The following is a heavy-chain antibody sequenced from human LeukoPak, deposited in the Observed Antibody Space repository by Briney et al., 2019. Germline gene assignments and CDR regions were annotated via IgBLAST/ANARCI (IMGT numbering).Heavy chain of an antibody. CDR3: ARVSESPSYGMDV. J-gene: IGHJ6*02. Sequence: SETLSLTCTVSGGSISSYYWSWIRQPPGKGLEWIGYIYTSGSTNYNPSLKSRVTISVDTSKNQFSLKLSSVTAADTAVYYCARVSESPSYGMDVWGQGTTVTVSS. D-gene: IGHD3-10*01. V-gene: IGHV4-4*09. CDR1: GGSISSYY. CDR2: IYTSGST.